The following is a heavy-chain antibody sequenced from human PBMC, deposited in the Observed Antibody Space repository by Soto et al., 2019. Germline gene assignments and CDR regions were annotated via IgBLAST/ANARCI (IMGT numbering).Heavy chain of an antibody. V-gene: IGHV4-31*03. CDR3: ARGLYVILTGYYPTGAFDY. CDR1: GGSISSGGYY. J-gene: IGHJ4*02. CDR2: IYYSGST. Sequence: QVQLQESGPGLVKPSQTLSLTCTVSGGSISSGGYYWSWIRQHPGKGLEWIGYIYYSGSTYYNQSQKSRVTVSADPTKHQVSLKLSSVPAAVTAVYYCARGLYVILTGYYPTGAFDYWGQGTLVTVSS. D-gene: IGHD3-9*01.